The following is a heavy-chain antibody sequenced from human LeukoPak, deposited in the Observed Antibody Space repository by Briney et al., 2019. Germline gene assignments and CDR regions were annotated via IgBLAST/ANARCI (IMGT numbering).Heavy chain of an antibody. D-gene: IGHD6-13*01. CDR2: IYTSGSA. CDR1: GGSISSGSYY. V-gene: IGHV4-61*02. Sequence: ASETLSLTCTVSGGSISSGSYYWSWIRQPAGKGLEWIGRIYTSGSANYNPSLKSRVTMSVDTSKNQFSLRLNSVTAADTAVYYCARGGDSSSWSVDHWGQGTLVTVSS. CDR3: ARGGDSSSWSVDH. J-gene: IGHJ4*02.